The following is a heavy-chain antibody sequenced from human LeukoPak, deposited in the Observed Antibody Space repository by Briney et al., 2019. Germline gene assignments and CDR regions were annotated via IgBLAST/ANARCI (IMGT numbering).Heavy chain of an antibody. CDR3: AKEGTPQVSTWYDL. V-gene: IGHV3-30*18. D-gene: IGHD3-10*01. Sequence: GGSLRLSCAASGFTFSSYGMHWVRQAPGKGLEWVAVISYDGSNKYYADSVKGRFTFSRDNSKNTLYLQMNSLRSEDTAVYYCAKEGTPQVSTWYDLWGQGTQVIVSS. J-gene: IGHJ5*02. CDR2: ISYDGSNK. CDR1: GFTFSSYG.